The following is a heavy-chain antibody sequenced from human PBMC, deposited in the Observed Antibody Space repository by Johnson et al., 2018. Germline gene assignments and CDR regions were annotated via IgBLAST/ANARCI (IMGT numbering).Heavy chain of an antibody. Sequence: QVQLQESGPGLVKASETLSLTCTVSGGSISNYYWSWIRQPPGKGLEWIGYIYYSGSTNYNPSLKSRVTISVDTSKNQFSLKLSSVTAADTAVYYCAKDQSPEVGVDPFDIWGQGTMVTVSS. CDR3: AKDQSPEVGVDPFDI. CDR1: GGSISNYY. V-gene: IGHV4-59*01. J-gene: IGHJ3*02. CDR2: IYYSGST. D-gene: IGHD1-26*01.